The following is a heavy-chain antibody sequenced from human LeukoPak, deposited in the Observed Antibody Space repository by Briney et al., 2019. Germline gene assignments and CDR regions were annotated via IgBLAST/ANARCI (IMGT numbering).Heavy chain of an antibody. Sequence: PSETLSLTCTVSGGSISSYYWSWIRQPPGKGLEWIGYIYYSGSTNYNPSLKSRVTISVDTSKNQFSLKLSSVTAADTAVYYCARVTMIQTFDIWGQGTMVTVSS. J-gene: IGHJ3*02. CDR3: ARVTMIQTFDI. V-gene: IGHV4-59*12. CDR1: GGSISSYY. CDR2: IYYSGST. D-gene: IGHD3-22*01.